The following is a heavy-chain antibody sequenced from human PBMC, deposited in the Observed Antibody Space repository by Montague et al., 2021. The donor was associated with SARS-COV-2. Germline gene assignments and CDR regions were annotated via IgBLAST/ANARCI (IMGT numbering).Heavy chain of an antibody. Sequence: TLSLTCTVSGGSISSGGYYWSWIRQHPGKGLEWIGYIYYSGSTYYNLSLKSRVTISVDTSKNQFSLKLSSVTAADTAVYYCARDSGPYSSGWGYYYDMDVWGQGTTVTVSS. CDR2: IYYSGST. J-gene: IGHJ6*02. D-gene: IGHD6-19*01. CDR3: ARDSGPYSSGWGYYYDMDV. V-gene: IGHV4-31*03. CDR1: GGSISSGGYY.